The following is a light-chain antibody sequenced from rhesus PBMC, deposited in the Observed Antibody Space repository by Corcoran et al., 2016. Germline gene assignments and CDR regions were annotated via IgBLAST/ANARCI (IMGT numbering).Light chain of an antibody. CDR2: EVS. CDR1: SSDIGRYNH. V-gene: IGLV2-32*02. Sequence: QAALTQPRSVSGSPGQSVTISCTGSSSDIGRYNHVCWYQHHPGTAPKLMIYEVSKRPSGVSDRFSGSKSGNTASLTISGLPAEDAATYYCSSYAVSNTYIFGGRTRLTVL. CDR3: SSYAVSNTYI. J-gene: IGLJ1*01.